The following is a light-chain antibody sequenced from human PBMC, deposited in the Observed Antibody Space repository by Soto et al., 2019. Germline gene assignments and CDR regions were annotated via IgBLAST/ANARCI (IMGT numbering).Light chain of an antibody. CDR2: KAS. J-gene: IGKJ1*01. CDR1: QTISSW. Sequence: DVQMTQSPSTLPGSLGERVPITCRASQTISSWLAWYQQKLGKAPKLLIYKASTLKSGVPSRFRGSGSGTEFTLTISSLQPDDFETYYCQHYNSYSEAFGQGTKVDIK. CDR3: QHYNSYSEA. V-gene: IGKV1-5*03.